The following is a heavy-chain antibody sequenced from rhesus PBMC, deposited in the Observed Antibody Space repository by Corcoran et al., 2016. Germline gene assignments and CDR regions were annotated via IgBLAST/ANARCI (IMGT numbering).Heavy chain of an antibody. CDR2: ITYSGST. D-gene: IGHD6-43*01. J-gene: IGHJ4*01. V-gene: IGHV4-122*02. CDR3: ARDLPLAAATSSY. Sequence: QVQLQESGPGLVKPSETLSLTCAVSGGSISSGYYYWSWIRQPPGKGLEWIGYITYSGSTRYNPSLTSRVTISRGTSKSQFSLKLSSVTAADTAVYYCARDLPLAAATSSYWGQGVLVTVSS. CDR1: GGSISSGYYY.